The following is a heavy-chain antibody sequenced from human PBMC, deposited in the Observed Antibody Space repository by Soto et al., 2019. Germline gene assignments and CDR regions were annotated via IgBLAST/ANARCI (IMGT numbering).Heavy chain of an antibody. CDR1: GGSFSGYY. Sequence: PSETLSLTCAVYGGSFSGYYWSWIRQPPGKGLEWIANIFSSGTTDYNSSPKSRVTISIDTSKNLFSLDVRSVAAADTAVYFCARHSGYSYGFDYWGQGVLVTVSS. CDR2: IFSSGTT. J-gene: IGHJ4*02. V-gene: IGHV4-34*12. D-gene: IGHD5-18*01. CDR3: ARHSGYSYGFDY.